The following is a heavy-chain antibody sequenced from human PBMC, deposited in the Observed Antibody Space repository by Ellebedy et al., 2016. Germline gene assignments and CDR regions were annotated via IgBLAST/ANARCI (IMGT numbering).Heavy chain of an antibody. CDR2: IYTTGNT. V-gene: IGHV4-61*02. J-gene: IGHJ4*02. CDR3: ATLTIPGGSDS. Sequence: SETLSLXXTVSGGSISSGSYYWSWIRQPAGKGLEWIGRIYTTGNTIYNPSLKSRVTMSVDTSKNHFSLELSSVTAADTAVYYCATLTIPGGSDSWGQGTLVTVSS. D-gene: IGHD3-3*01. CDR1: GGSISSGSYY.